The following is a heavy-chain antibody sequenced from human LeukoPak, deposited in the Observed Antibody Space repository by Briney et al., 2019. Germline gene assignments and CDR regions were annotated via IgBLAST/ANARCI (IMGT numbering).Heavy chain of an antibody. J-gene: IGHJ4*02. CDR3: AKWFAQGGSGRYVDY. D-gene: IGHD3-10*01. Sequence: PGGSLRLSCAASGFTFSISAMSWVRQAPGKGLEWVSDISGSGGNTYYADSVKGRVTISRDTSKNTVYLQMNSLRAEDTAVYYCAKWFAQGGSGRYVDYWGQGTLVTVSS. CDR2: ISGSGGNT. CDR1: GFTFSISA. V-gene: IGHV3-23*01.